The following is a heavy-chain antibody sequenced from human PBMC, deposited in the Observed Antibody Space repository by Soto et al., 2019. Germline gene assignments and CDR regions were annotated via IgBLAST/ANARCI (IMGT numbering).Heavy chain of an antibody. J-gene: IGHJ4*02. V-gene: IGHV3-74*01. CDR3: VSTTVVVAAATRYDY. Sequence: PGGSLRLSCAASGFTFSSYWMHWVRQAPGKGLVWVSRINSDGSSTSYADSVKGRFTISRDNAKNTLYLQMNSLRAEDTAVYYCVSTTVVVAAATRYDYWGQGTLVTVSS. CDR1: GFTFSSYW. D-gene: IGHD2-15*01. CDR2: INSDGSST.